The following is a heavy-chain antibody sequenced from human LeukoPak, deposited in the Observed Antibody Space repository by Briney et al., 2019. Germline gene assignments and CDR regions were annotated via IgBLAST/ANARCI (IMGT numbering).Heavy chain of an antibody. D-gene: IGHD1-20*01. Sequence: GGSLRLSCAASGFTFSSYEMNWVRQAPGKGLEWVSYIGSSGSAIYYADSVKGRFTISRDNAKNSLYLQMNSLSAEDTALYYCARVGYDLNVFDYWGRGSSVTVSS. CDR1: GFTFSSYE. CDR2: IGSSGSAI. V-gene: IGHV3-48*03. CDR3: ARVGYDLNVFDY. J-gene: IGHJ4*02.